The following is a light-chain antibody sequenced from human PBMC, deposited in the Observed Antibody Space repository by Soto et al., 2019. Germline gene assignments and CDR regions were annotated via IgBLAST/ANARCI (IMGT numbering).Light chain of an antibody. CDR2: GAS. CDR1: QSVSNSY. CDR3: QQYGSSPHT. J-gene: IGKJ2*01. Sequence: EIVLTQSPGTLYLSPGERATLSCRASQSVSNSYLAWYQHKPGQAPRLLIYGASSRATGIPGRFSGSGSGTEFTLNISRLEPEDFAVYYCQQYGSSPHTFGQGTNLEIK. V-gene: IGKV3-20*01.